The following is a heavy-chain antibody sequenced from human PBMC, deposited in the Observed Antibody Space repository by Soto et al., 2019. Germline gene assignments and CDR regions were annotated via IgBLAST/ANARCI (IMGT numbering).Heavy chain of an antibody. J-gene: IGHJ4*02. CDR1: GGSVSTNNYY. Sequence: PSETRSLTCTVSGGSVSTNNYYCNWIRQHPGKGLEWIGYNQYTGNPFYNPSLKSRVSISVDTSKNQFSLKLTSVTAADTAVYYCATGDLTAGELLFASWGQGALVTGSS. V-gene: IGHV4-31*03. CDR3: ATGDLTAGELLFAS. D-gene: IGHD3-10*01. CDR2: NQYTGNP.